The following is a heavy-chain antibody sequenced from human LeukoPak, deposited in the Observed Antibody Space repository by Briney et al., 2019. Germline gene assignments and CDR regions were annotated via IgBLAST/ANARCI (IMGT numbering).Heavy chain of an antibody. Sequence: GASVKVSCKASGYTFTDYYMHWVQQAPGKGLEWMGRVDPEDGETIYAEKFQGRVTITADTSTGTAYMELSSLRSEDTAVYYCAPTFGVVPHMDVWGKGTTVTVSS. D-gene: IGHD3-3*01. CDR2: VDPEDGET. CDR3: APTFGVVPHMDV. CDR1: GYTFTDYY. V-gene: IGHV1-69-2*01. J-gene: IGHJ6*03.